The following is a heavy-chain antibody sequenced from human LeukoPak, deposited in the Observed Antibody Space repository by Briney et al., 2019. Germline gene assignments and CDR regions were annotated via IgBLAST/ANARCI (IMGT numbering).Heavy chain of an antibody. CDR1: GGSFSGYY. CDR3: ARESTVTTMWTAFDI. D-gene: IGHD4-17*01. J-gene: IGHJ3*02. V-gene: IGHV4-31*11. Sequence: SETLSLTCAVYGGSFSGYYWSWIRQHPGKGLEWIGYIYYSGSTYYNPSLKSRVTISVDTSKNQFSLKLSSVTAADTAVYYCARESTVTTMWTAFDIWGQGTMVTVSS. CDR2: IYYSGST.